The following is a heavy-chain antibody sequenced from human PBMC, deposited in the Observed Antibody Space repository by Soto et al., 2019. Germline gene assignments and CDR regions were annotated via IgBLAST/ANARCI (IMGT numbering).Heavy chain of an antibody. CDR2: IWFDGTNK. D-gene: IGHD1-26*01. CDR1: GFTFSSYG. Sequence: GGSLRLSCAASGFTFSSYGMHWVRQAPGKGLEWEAVIWFDGTNKFYADSVKGRFTISRDDSKNTLYLQMNSLRAEDTAVYYCARVFSGSYWYFQHWGQGTLVTVSS. V-gene: IGHV3-33*01. J-gene: IGHJ1*01. CDR3: ARVFSGSYWYFQH.